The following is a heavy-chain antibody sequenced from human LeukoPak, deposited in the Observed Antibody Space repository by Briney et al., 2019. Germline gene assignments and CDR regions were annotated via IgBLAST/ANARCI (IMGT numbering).Heavy chain of an antibody. J-gene: IGHJ4*02. CDR2: IVVGSGNT. D-gene: IGHD3-22*01. CDR1: GFTFTSSA. CDR3: ARDLTYYYDSSGYDTFDY. Sequence: SVKVSCKASGFTFTSSAVQWVRQARGQRLEWIGWIVVGSGNTNYAQKFQERVTITRDMSTSTAYMELGCLRSDDTAVYYCARDLTYYYDSSGYDTFDYWGQGTLVTVSS. V-gene: IGHV1-58*01.